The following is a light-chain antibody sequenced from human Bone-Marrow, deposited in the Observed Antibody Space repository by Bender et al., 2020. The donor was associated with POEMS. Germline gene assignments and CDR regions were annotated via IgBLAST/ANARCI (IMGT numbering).Light chain of an antibody. J-gene: IGLJ2*01. Sequence: QSALTQPASVSGSPGQSITIPCTGTTSDFVSWYQQHPDKAPKLIIFAGTMRPSGVSNRFSGSRSGNTASLTISGLQTEDEADYYCCSYAGDHTRVLFGGGTKVTVL. CDR1: TSDF. V-gene: IGLV2-23*01. CDR2: AGT. CDR3: CSYAGDHTRVL.